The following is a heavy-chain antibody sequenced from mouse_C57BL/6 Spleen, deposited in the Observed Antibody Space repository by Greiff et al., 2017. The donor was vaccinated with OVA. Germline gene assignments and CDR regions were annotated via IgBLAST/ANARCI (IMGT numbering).Heavy chain of an antibody. CDR1: GYTFTDYY. J-gene: IGHJ1*03. CDR3: ARGGITTEGYFDV. V-gene: IGHV1-26*01. Sequence: EVQLQQSGPELVKPGASVKISCKASGYTFTDYYMNWVKQSHGKSLEWIGDINPNNGGTSYNQKFKGKATLTVDKSSSTAYMELRSLTSEDSAVYYGARGGITTEGYFDVGGTGTTVTVSS. CDR2: INPNNGGT. D-gene: IGHD1-1*01.